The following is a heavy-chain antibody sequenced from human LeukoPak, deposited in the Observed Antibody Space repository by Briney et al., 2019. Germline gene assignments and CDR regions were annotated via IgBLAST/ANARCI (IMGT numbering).Heavy chain of an antibody. J-gene: IGHJ6*03. Sequence: GGSLRLSCAASGFMFSSSWMSWVRQAPGKGLEWVANIKQDGSERNYVDSLKGRFTISRDNAKNSLYLQMNSVRVEDTAVYYCARMGSYGPYYYHYMDVWGKGTTVTVSS. V-gene: IGHV3-7*01. CDR1: GFMFSSSW. D-gene: IGHD3-16*01. CDR3: ARMGSYGPYYYHYMDV. CDR2: IKQDGSER.